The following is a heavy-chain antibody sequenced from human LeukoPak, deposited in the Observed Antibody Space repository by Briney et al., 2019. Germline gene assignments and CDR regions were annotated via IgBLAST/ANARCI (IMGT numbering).Heavy chain of an antibody. CDR3: PNYRWTGSYYVDF. V-gene: IGHV3-30*18. J-gene: IGHJ4*02. CDR2: ISYDGTDK. CDR1: GFTLSNYD. Sequence: PGGSLRLSCAASGFTLSNYDMHWVRQAPGKGLEWVAVISYDGTDKSYADSVKGRFTISRDNSKSTVYLQMNSLKPADTAVYYCPNYRWTGSYYVDFRGQGALLTVSS. D-gene: IGHD4-23*01.